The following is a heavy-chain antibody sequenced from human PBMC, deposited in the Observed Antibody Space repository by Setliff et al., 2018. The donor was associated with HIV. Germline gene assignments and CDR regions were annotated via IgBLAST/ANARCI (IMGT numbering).Heavy chain of an antibody. J-gene: IGHJ6*02. D-gene: IGHD3-10*01. Sequence: GSLRLSCAASRFDFNNYWMCWVRQAPGKGLEWVANIDRDGSETNYVDSVKGRFTIFRDNAKSSMYLQMNSLRVEDTAIYYCARKFRPGHGVDVWGQGTTVTVSS. CDR1: RFDFNNYW. CDR2: IDRDGSET. V-gene: IGHV3-7*01. CDR3: ARKFRPGHGVDV.